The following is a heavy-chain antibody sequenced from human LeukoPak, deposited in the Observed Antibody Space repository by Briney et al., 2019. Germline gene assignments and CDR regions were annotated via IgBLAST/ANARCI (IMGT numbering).Heavy chain of an antibody. J-gene: IGHJ4*02. Sequence: SETLSLTCTVSGGSISSYYWSLLRQPPGKGLEWIGYIYYSGSTNYNPSLKSRVTISVDTSKNQFSLKLSSVTAADTAVYYCARGTVVPAAISHWGQGTLVTVSS. CDR1: GGSISSYY. D-gene: IGHD2-2*02. CDR2: IYYSGST. CDR3: ARGTVVPAAISH. V-gene: IGHV4-59*01.